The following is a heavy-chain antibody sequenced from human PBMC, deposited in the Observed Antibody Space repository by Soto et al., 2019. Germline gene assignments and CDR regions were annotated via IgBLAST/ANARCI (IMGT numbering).Heavy chain of an antibody. V-gene: IGHV3-48*03. Sequence: PGGSLRLSCAASGFTFSSYEMNWVRQAPGKGLEWVSYISSSGSTIYYADSVKGRFTISRDNAKNSLYLQMNSLRAEDTAVYYCARVQTIGNAFDIWGQGTMVTVSS. D-gene: IGHD1-26*01. CDR3: ARVQTIGNAFDI. CDR1: GFTFSSYE. J-gene: IGHJ3*02. CDR2: ISSSGSTI.